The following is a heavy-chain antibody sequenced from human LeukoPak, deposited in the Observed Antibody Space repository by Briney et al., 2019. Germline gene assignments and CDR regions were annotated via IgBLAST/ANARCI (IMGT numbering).Heavy chain of an antibody. V-gene: IGHV3-7*01. Sequence: GGSLRLSCAASGFTFSSYWMSWVRQAPGKGLEWVANIKRDGSEKYYVDSVKGRFTISRDNAKNSLYLQMNSLRAEDTAVYYCAKGQYQLQSAYWGKEPLSPSPQ. D-gene: IGHD2-2*01. CDR2: IKRDGSEK. CDR3: AKGQYQLQSAY. CDR1: GFTFSSYW. J-gene: IGHJ4*01.